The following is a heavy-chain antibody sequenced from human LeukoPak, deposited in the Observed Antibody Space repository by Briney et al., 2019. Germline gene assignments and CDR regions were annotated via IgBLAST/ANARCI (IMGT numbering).Heavy chain of an antibody. J-gene: IGHJ4*02. CDR3: AKDAGYCTNGVCYQTYYFDY. D-gene: IGHD2-8*01. CDR2: ISGSGGST. CDR1: GFTFSSYA. Sequence: AGGSLRLSCAASGFTFSSYAMSWVRQAPGKGLEWVSAISGSGGSTYYADSVKGRFTISRDNSKNTLYLQMNSLRAEDTAVYYCAKDAGYCTNGVCYQTYYFDYWGQGTLVTVSS. V-gene: IGHV3-23*01.